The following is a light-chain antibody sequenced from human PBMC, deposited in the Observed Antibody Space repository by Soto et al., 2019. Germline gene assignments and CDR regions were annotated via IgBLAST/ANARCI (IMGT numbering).Light chain of an antibody. V-gene: IGKV3-15*01. Sequence: MVMTQSPTTLSVSPGERATLSGRASQSVRSSLAWYQQKPGQAPRLLIYSAFTRATGIPTRFSGTGSGTEFTLTISSLQSEDFALYYCQQYNDWPLTFGQGTKVDIK. J-gene: IGKJ1*01. CDR2: SAF. CDR1: QSVRSS. CDR3: QQYNDWPLT.